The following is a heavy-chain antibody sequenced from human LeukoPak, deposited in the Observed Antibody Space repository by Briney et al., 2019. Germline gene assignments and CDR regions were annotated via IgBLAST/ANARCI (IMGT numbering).Heavy chain of an antibody. Sequence: GESLKISCKGSVDSFTSYWLGWVREMAGKGLEWMGIIYPGDSDTSYSPSFQGQVTISADNSISTAYLQWSSLKASDTAMYYCAKKNHIVVVTAEDDAFDNWGQGTMVTVSS. CDR1: VDSFTSYW. D-gene: IGHD2-21*02. J-gene: IGHJ3*02. CDR3: AKKNHIVVVTAEDDAFDN. CDR2: IYPGDSDT. V-gene: IGHV5-51*01.